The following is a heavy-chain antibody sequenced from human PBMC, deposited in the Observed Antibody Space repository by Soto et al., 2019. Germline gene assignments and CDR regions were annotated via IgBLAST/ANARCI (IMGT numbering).Heavy chain of an antibody. CDR3: ARDRVVGATTSYAFDI. J-gene: IGHJ3*02. D-gene: IGHD1-26*01. CDR1: GYTFTGYY. V-gene: IGHV1-2*02. CDR2: INPNSGGT. Sequence: GASVKVSCKASGYTFTGYYMHWVRQAPGQGLEWMGWINPNSGGTNYAQKFQGRVTMTRDTSISTAYMELSRLRSEDTAVYYCARDRVVGATTSYAFDIWGQGTMVTVSS.